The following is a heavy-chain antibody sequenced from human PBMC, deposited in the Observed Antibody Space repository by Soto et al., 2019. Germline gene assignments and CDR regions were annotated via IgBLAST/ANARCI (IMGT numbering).Heavy chain of an antibody. D-gene: IGHD3-10*01. V-gene: IGHV3-74*01. J-gene: IGHJ6*04. Sequence: EVQLVESGGGLVQPGGSLRLSCAASGFTFSGRSMHWVRQAPGKGLVWVSGIDNAGTDSTYADSVKGRFTSARDNAKNTLYLQMNRLRVEDTAVCYCARGWFGPDVWGKGTTVTVSS. CDR3: ARGWFGPDV. CDR1: GFTFSGRS. CDR2: IDNAGTDS.